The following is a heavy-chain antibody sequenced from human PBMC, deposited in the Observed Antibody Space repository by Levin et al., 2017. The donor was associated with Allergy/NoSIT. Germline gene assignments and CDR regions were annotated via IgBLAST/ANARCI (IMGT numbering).Heavy chain of an antibody. V-gene: IGHV1-8*01. Sequence: VASVKVSCKSSGYTFISYDINWVRQANGQGLEWMGWINPNSGNTGYAQKFQGRVTMTRDTSTRTVYMELSSLRSDDTAVYYCARTLRVASSGSLYSYMDVWGEGTTVTVSS. CDR1: GYTFISYD. J-gene: IGHJ6*03. CDR2: INPNSGNT. D-gene: IGHD3-22*01. CDR3: ARTLRVASSGSLYSYMDV.